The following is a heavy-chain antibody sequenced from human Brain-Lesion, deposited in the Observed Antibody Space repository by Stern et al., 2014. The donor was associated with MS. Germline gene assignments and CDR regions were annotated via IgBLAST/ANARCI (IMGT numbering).Heavy chain of an antibody. CDR3: ARGVGDY. CDR1: GFNFSSYW. CDR2: INRDGSDT. J-gene: IGHJ4*02. Sequence: EVQLVEPGGGLVQPGGSLRLSCAASGFNFSSYWMPWVRQFPEKGLFWVSQINRDGSDTSYADSVKGRFSISRDNIRNMLYLRMTSLRAEDTAVYYCARGVGDYWGQGARVTVSS. D-gene: IGHD3-16*01. V-gene: IGHV3-74*02.